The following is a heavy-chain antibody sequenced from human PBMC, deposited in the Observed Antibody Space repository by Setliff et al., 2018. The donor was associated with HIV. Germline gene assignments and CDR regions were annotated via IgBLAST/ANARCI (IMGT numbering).Heavy chain of an antibody. CDR3: AAKRRYNYDLKGPLDY. CDR1: GYTFTSYY. D-gene: IGHD5-18*01. V-gene: IGHV1-46*01. J-gene: IGHJ4*02. Sequence: ASVKVSCKASGYTFTSYYMHWVRQAPGQGLEWMGIIDPSGGSTSYAQKFQGRVTMTQDTSTDTAYMELSSLRSDDTAVYYCAAKRRYNYDLKGPLDYWAQGTLVTVSS. CDR2: IDPSGGST.